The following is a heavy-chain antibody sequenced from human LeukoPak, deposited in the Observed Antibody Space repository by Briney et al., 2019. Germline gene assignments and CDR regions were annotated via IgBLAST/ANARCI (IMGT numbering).Heavy chain of an antibody. V-gene: IGHV4-59*01. CDR3: ARETRLMGYSSGLGFNY. D-gene: IGHD6-19*01. CDR2: IYDSGST. J-gene: IGHJ4*02. Sequence: SQTLSLTCTVSGGSISSWYWSWIRQPPGKGLEWIGYIYDSGSTNYNPSLKSRVTISVDTSKNQFSLKLSSVTAADTAVYYCARETRLMGYSSGLGFNYWGQGTLVTVSS. CDR1: GGSISSWY.